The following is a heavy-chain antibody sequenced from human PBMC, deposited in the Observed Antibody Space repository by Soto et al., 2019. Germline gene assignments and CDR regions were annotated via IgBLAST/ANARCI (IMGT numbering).Heavy chain of an antibody. CDR1: GGSFSGYY. J-gene: IGHJ4*02. D-gene: IGHD6-13*01. CDR3: ARQALVLGFDY. CDR2: INHSGST. V-gene: IGHV4-34*01. Sequence: SETLSLSCAVYGGSFSGYYWSWIRQPPGKGLEWIGEINHSGSTNYNPSLKSRVTISVDTSKNQFSLKLSSVTAADTAVYYCARQALVLGFDYWGQGTLVTVSS.